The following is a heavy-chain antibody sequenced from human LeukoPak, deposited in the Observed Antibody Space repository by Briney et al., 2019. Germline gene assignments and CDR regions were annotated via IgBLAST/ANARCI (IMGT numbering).Heavy chain of an antibody. CDR1: GFTFSTFA. CDR2: LSYDGSNN. Sequence: GGSLRLSCAASGFTFSTFAMHWVRQAPGKGLEWLAVLSYDGSNNDYADSVKGRFTISRDNAKNSLYLQMNSLRAEDTAVYYCARDEAVGATGTFDYWGQGTLVTVSS. J-gene: IGHJ4*02. CDR3: ARDEAVGATGTFDY. D-gene: IGHD1-26*01. V-gene: IGHV3-30-3*01.